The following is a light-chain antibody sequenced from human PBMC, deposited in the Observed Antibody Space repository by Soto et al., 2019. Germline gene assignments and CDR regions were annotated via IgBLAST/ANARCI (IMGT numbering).Light chain of an antibody. CDR2: EVS. J-gene: IGLJ1*01. CDR3: SSYAGSNNYV. Sequence: QSALTQPPSASGSPGQSVTISCTGTSSDVGGYNYVSWYQQHPGKAPKLMIYEVSKRPSGVPDRFSGSKSGNTASLTVSGLQAEDEDDYYCSSYAGSNNYVFGTWTKLTVL. CDR1: SSDVGGYNY. V-gene: IGLV2-8*01.